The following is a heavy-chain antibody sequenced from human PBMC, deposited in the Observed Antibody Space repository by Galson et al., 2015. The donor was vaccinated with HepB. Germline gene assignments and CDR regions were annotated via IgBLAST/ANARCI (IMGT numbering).Heavy chain of an antibody. V-gene: IGHV3-15*01. Sequence: SLRLSCAASGFTFSRAWMSWVRQAPGKGLEWVGRIKSKTDGGTTDYAAPVKGRFTISRDDSKNTLYLQMNSLKTEDTAVYYCTTEGGVANYDFWSAPDYWGQGTLVTVSS. CDR2: IKSKTDGGTT. D-gene: IGHD3-3*01. J-gene: IGHJ4*02. CDR3: TTEGGVANYDFWSAPDY. CDR1: GFTFSRAW.